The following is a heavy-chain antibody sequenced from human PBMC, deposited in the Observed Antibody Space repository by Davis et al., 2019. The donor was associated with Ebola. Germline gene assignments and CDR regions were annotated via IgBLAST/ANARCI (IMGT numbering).Heavy chain of an antibody. V-gene: IGHV3-23*01. J-gene: IGHJ4*02. CDR1: GFTFSSYS. CDR2: ISGSGGST. CDR3: TGRVVVIPTVLEPVDY. D-gene: IGHD2-21*01. Sequence: GESLKISCAASGFTFSSYSMNWVRQAPGKGLEWVSAISGSGGSTYYADSVKGRFTISRDNSKNTLYLQMNSLRAEDTAVYYCTGRVVVIPTVLEPVDYWGQGTLVTVSS.